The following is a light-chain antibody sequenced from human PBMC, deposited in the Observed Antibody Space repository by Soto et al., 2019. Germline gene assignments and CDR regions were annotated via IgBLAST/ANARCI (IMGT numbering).Light chain of an antibody. CDR2: DAS. V-gene: IGKV3-15*01. Sequence: EIVLTHSPATLSVSPGERATLSCRASQSVGSNLAWYQQRPGQPPRLLIYDASTRATDNQARISGGGSGTEFTLTISSLQSEDFAVYCCQQYNNWPYTFGQGTKLQIK. CDR3: QQYNNWPYT. CDR1: QSVGSN. J-gene: IGKJ2*01.